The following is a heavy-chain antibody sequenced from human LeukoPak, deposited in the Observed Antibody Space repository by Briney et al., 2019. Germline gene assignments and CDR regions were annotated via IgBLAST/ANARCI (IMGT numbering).Heavy chain of an antibody. Sequence: ASETLSLTSAVYGGSFSGYYWSWIRQPPGKGLEWIGEINHSGSTNYNPSLKSRVTISVDTSKNQFSLKMNSMTAADTAMYYCARLDSSGYYVDCWGQGTLVTVSS. CDR2: INHSGST. V-gene: IGHV4-34*01. D-gene: IGHD3-22*01. J-gene: IGHJ4*02. CDR3: ARLDSSGYYVDC. CDR1: GGSFSGYY.